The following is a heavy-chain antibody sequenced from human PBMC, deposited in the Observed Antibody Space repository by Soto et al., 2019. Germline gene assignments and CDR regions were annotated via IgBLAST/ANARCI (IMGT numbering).Heavy chain of an antibody. CDR1: GYTLTTDS. CDR2: ISAHNDNT. Sequence: QVHLVQSGAEVRKPGASVKVSWRGSGYTLTTDSITWVRQAPGQGLEWMGWISAHNDNTNYAQKVQGRVTVTRDTSTSTSYMELRNLRSDDTAVYYCARGRYGDYWGQGALVTVST. V-gene: IGHV1-18*01. J-gene: IGHJ4*02. CDR3: ARGRYGDY. D-gene: IGHD1-1*01.